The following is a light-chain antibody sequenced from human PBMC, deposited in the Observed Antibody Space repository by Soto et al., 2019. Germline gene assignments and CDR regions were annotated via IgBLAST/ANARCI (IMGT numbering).Light chain of an antibody. CDR3: PHCGSAGRT. J-gene: IGKJ1*01. Sequence: TLSTARLTVAPGERVTLSGRASQSVSNNYLAWYQQKPGQAPRLLIYGASNRATGVPDRFIGGGYGTNFTLPLCRLEPEAFAAYYWPHCGSAGRTFREGTKVDIK. CDR1: QSVSNNY. CDR2: GAS. V-gene: IGKV3-20*01.